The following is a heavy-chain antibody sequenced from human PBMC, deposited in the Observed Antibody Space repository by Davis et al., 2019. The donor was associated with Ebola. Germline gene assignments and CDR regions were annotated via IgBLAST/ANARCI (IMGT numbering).Heavy chain of an antibody. CDR3: ARGEWLVLDY. V-gene: IGHV4-34*01. CDR2: INHSGST. CDR1: GGSLSGFY. D-gene: IGHD6-19*01. Sequence: SETLSLTCAVYGGSLSGFYWSWIRQPPGKGLEWIGEINHSGSTNYNPSLKSRVTISVDTSKNQFSLKLSSVTAADTAVYYCARGEWLVLDYWGQGTLVTVSS. J-gene: IGHJ4*02.